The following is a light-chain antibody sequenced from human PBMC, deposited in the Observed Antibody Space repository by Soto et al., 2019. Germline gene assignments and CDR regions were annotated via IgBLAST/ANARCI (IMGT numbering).Light chain of an antibody. CDR2: DAS. CDR1: QTIGTY. Sequence: IEVTQSPSSLAASLGDRVTITCRASQTIGTYVNWYRQKSGAAPELLIYDASTLQSGVPSRFRGGASGTDFTFTISSLQPEDNATYYCQQYDNRPFTFGPGTKVD. V-gene: IGKV1-33*01. J-gene: IGKJ3*01. CDR3: QQYDNRPFT.